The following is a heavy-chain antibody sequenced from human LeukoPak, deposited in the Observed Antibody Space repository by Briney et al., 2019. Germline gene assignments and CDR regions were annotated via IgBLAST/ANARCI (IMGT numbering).Heavy chain of an antibody. J-gene: IGHJ4*02. CDR3: ARLSTYYDFWSGSLYFDY. V-gene: IGHV5-51*01. CDR2: IYPGDSDT. D-gene: IGHD3-3*01. CDR1: GYSFTSYW. Sequence: GESLKITCKGSGYSFTSYWIGWVRQMPGKGLEWMGIIYPGDSDTRYSPSFQGQVTISADKSISTAYLQWSSLKASDTAMYYCARLSTYYDFWSGSLYFDYWGQGTLVTVPS.